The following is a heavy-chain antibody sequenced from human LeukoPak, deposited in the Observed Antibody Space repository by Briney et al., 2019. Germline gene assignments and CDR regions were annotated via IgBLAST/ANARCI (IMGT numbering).Heavy chain of an antibody. D-gene: IGHD6-13*01. CDR3: ARTPGVAAALDY. CDR2: IYYSGST. J-gene: IGHJ4*02. CDR1: GGSISSYY. V-gene: IGHV4-59*01. Sequence: PSETLSLTCTVSGGSISSYYWSWIRQPPGKGLEWIGYIYYSGSTNYNPSLKSRVTISVDTSKNQFSLKLSSVTAADTAVYYCARTPGVAAALDYWDQGTLVTVSS.